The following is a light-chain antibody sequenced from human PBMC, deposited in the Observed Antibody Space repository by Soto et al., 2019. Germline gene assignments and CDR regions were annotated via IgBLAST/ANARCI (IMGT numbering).Light chain of an antibody. V-gene: IGLV2-11*01. CDR2: DVS. Sequence: QSALTQPRPVSGSPGQSVTISCTGTSSDVGAYNYVSWYQQPPGRAPKLMIYDVSQRPSGVPDRFSGSKSGNTASLTISGLLAEDEADYYCCSYAGNYIYVFGTGTQLTVL. CDR3: CSYAGNYIYV. CDR1: SSDVGAYNY. J-gene: IGLJ1*01.